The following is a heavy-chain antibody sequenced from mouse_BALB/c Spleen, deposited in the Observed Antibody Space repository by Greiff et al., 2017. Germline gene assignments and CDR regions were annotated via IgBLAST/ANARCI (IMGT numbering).Heavy chain of an antibody. J-gene: IGHJ4*01. Sequence: EVQLQQSGTVLARPGASVKMSCKASGYSFTSYWMHWVKQRPGQGLEWIGAIYPGNSDTSYNQKFKGKAKLTAVTSASTAYMELSSLTNEDSAVYYCTRTYYGNYRASDAMDDWGQGTSGTVSS. V-gene: IGHV1-5*01. D-gene: IGHD2-10*01. CDR1: GYSFTSYW. CDR3: TRTYYGNYRASDAMDD. CDR2: IYPGNSDT.